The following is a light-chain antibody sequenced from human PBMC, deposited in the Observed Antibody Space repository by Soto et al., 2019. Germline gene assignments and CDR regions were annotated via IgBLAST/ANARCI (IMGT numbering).Light chain of an antibody. J-gene: IGKJ3*01. CDR2: STS. Sequence: VLTQSPGTLSLSPGERATLSCRASQNLSSNYLAWYQQKPGQAPRLLMYSTSTRATGFPDRFSGSGSGTDFTLTISRLEPEDFAVYYCQQRSNWPPITFGPGTKVDLK. CDR1: QNLSSNY. CDR3: QQRSNWPPIT. V-gene: IGKV3D-20*02.